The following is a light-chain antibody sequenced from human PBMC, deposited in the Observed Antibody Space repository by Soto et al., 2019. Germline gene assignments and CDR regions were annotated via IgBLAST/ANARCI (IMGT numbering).Light chain of an antibody. V-gene: IGKV1-5*03. J-gene: IGKJ2*03. CDR2: KAS. CDR3: QQYNSFPYS. CDR1: QSIDRW. Sequence: DIQMTQSPSTLSASVGGRVTITCRASQSIDRWLAWYQQKPGKAPNLLVYKASSLESVVPSRFSGSGFGTEFTLTITSLQPDDFATYYCQQYNSFPYSFGQGTRLEIK.